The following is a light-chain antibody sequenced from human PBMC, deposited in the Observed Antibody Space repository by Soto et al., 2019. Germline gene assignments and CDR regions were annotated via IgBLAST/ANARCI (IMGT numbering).Light chain of an antibody. CDR1: QSVYSN. J-gene: IGKJ1*01. Sequence: EIVVTQSPATLSVSPGERATLSCRASQSVYSNLAWYQQKPGQAPRLLIYGSSTRATGIPARFSGSGSGTEFTLTISSLQSEDFAVYYWQQYNNWWTFGQGTKVEIK. CDR2: GSS. V-gene: IGKV3-15*01. CDR3: QQYNNWWT.